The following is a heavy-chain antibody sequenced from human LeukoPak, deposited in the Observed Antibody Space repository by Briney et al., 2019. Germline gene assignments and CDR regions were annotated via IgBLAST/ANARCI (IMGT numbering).Heavy chain of an antibody. V-gene: IGHV1-2*02. J-gene: IGHJ4*02. CDR3: AREGDFGSYPFDY. D-gene: IGHD3-3*01. CDR1: GYTFTDYY. CDR2: ISPNSGGT. Sequence: ASVKVSCKASGYTFTDYYIHWVRQAPGQGLEWMGWISPNSGGTNYAQKFQGRVTMTRDTNTGTLYMELRSLRSDDTAVYYCAREGDFGSYPFDYWGQGTLVIVAS.